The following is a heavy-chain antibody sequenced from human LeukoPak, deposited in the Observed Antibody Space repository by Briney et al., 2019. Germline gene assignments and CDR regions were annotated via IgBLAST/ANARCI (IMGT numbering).Heavy chain of an antibody. CDR1: GFXFSSYA. V-gene: IGHV3-23*01. J-gene: IGHJ4*02. CDR2: ISGSGGST. Sequence: GGSLRLSCAASGFXFSSYAISWVRQAPGKGLEWVSAISGSGGSTYYADSVKGRFTISRDNSKNTLYLQMNSLRAEDTAVYYCAKASTVVTPFDYWGQGTLVTVSS. CDR3: AKASTVVTPFDY. D-gene: IGHD4-23*01.